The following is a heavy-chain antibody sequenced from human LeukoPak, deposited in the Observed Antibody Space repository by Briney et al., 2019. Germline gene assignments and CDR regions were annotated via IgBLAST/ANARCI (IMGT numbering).Heavy chain of an antibody. V-gene: IGHV3-30*18. Sequence: GGSLRLSCAASGFTFSSYGMHWVRQAPGKGLEWVALILYDGSNEYHADSVKGRFTISRDNSKNTLYLQMNSLRPEDTAVYYCAKDPSYGSGWGQGTLVTVSS. CDR2: ILYDGSNE. D-gene: IGHD3-10*01. J-gene: IGHJ4*02. CDR1: GFTFSSYG. CDR3: AKDPSYGSG.